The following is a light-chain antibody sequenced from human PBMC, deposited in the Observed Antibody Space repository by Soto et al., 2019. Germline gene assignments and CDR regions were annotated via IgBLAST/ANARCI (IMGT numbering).Light chain of an antibody. CDR1: SSDVGGYNY. CDR2: EVS. Sequence: QSALTQPRSVSGSPGQSVTISCTGTSSDVGGYNYVSWYQQHPGKAPKLMIYEVSKRPSGVPDRFSGSRSGNTASLTVSGLQAEDEADYYCSSHAGSINVVFGGGTKLTVL. V-gene: IGLV2-8*01. CDR3: SSHAGSINVV. J-gene: IGLJ2*01.